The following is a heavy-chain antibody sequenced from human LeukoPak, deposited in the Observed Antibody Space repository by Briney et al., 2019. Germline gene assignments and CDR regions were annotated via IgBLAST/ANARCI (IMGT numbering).Heavy chain of an antibody. J-gene: IGHJ4*02. Sequence: ASVKVSCKASGYTFISYGITWVRQAPGQGLEWMGWISAYNGNTDYAQKLQGRVTMTTDTSTSTAYMELRSLRSDDTAVYYCARSVDYDSKIDYWGQGTLVTVSS. CDR3: ARSVDYDSKIDY. CDR1: GYTFISYG. CDR2: ISAYNGNT. D-gene: IGHD3-22*01. V-gene: IGHV1-18*01.